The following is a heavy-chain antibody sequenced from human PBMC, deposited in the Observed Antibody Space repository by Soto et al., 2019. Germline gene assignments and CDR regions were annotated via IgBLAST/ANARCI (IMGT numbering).Heavy chain of an antibody. J-gene: IGHJ3*02. CDR1: GGSISRSSYY. CDR2: IYYSGST. Sequence: PSETLSLTCTVSGGSISRSSYYWGWIRQPPGKGLEWIGSIYYSGSTYYNPSLKSRVTIGVDTSKNQFSLKLSSVTAADTAVYYCASPRYSSSHDAFDIWGQGTTVTVSS. CDR3: ASPRYSSSHDAFDI. D-gene: IGHD6-13*01. V-gene: IGHV4-39*01.